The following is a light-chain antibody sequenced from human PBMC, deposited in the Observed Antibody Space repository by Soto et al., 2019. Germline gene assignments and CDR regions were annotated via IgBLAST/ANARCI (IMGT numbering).Light chain of an antibody. CDR3: GPYTTTGPWV. Sequence: QSALTQPASVSGSPGQSITISCTGTSSDVGGYYYVSWYQQHPGKAPKLIISEVSNRPSGVSNRFSGSKSDNTASLTISGLQVGDGADYYAGPYTTTGPWVFGGGTKLTAL. V-gene: IGLV2-14*01. CDR2: EVS. CDR1: SSDVGGYYY. J-gene: IGLJ3*02.